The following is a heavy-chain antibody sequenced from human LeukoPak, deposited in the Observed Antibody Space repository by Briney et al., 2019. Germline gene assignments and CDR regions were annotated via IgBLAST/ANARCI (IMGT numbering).Heavy chain of an antibody. CDR1: GGSISSSSYY. D-gene: IGHD3-22*01. CDR3: ARHGADSLYYDSSGYLHSVYFDY. Sequence: SETLSLTCTLYGGSISSSSYYWGWIRQPPGKGLEWIGNMYYSGSTNSSPTLRIRVSIAADTSKNQFSLKLTSVTAADTAVYYCARHGADSLYYDSSGYLHSVYFDYWGQGTLVTVSS. V-gene: IGHV4-39*01. CDR2: MYYSGST. J-gene: IGHJ4*02.